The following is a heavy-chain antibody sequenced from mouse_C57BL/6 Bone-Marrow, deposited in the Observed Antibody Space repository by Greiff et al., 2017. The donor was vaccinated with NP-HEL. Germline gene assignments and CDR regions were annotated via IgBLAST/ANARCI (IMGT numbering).Heavy chain of an antibody. CDR1: GYTFTDYY. J-gene: IGHJ2*01. CDR3: ARSGDY. V-gene: IGHV1-26*01. CDR2: INPNNGGT. D-gene: IGHD3-1*01. Sequence: VQLQQSGPELVKPGASVKISCKASGYTFTDYYMNWVKQSHGKSLEWIGDINPNNGGTSYNQKFKGKATLTVDQAASTAYMELRSRTSEDSAVYYCARSGDYGGQGTTRTVAS.